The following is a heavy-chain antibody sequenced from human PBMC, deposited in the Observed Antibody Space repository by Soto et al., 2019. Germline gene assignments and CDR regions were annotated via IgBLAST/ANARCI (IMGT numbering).Heavy chain of an antibody. CDR1: GFTFRSYS. J-gene: IGHJ4*02. CDR3: ARDSAGKGDIDY. Sequence: EVQLVESGGGLVKPGWSLRLSCAASGFTFRSYSMNWVRQAAREGREWVSSISSSSRYIYYADSVKGRFTIYRENAKNALYLKMKSLRADEKVVDYCARDSAGKGDIDYWGKGTLVTVS. CDR2: ISSSSRYI. V-gene: IGHV3-21*01. D-gene: IGHD3-9*01.